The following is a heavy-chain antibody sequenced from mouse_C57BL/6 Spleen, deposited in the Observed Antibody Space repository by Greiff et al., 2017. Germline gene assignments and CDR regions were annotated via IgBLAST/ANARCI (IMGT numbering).Heavy chain of an antibody. CDR1: GFTFSSYA. Sequence: EVQGVESGGGLVKPGGSLKLSCAASGFTFSSYAMSWVRQTPEKRLEWVATISDGGSYTYYPDNVKGRFTISRDNAKNNLYLQMSHLKSEDTAMYYCARGELVPDYWGQGTTLTVSS. CDR2: ISDGGSYT. J-gene: IGHJ2*01. D-gene: IGHD4-1*01. CDR3: ARGELVPDY. V-gene: IGHV5-4*01.